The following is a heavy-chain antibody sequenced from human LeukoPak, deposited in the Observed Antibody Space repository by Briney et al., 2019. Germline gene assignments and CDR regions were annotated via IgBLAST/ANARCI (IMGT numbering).Heavy chain of an antibody. CDR2: IIPILGIA. Sequence: ASVKVSCKASGGTFSSYAISWVRQAPGQGLEWMGRIIPILGIANYAQKFQGRVTITADKSTSTAYMELSSLRSEDTAVYYCARDLTRSPLSVFPGGYWGQGTLVTVSS. J-gene: IGHJ4*02. CDR3: ARDLTRSPLSVFPGGY. CDR1: GGTFSSYA. V-gene: IGHV1-69*04. D-gene: IGHD2-21*01.